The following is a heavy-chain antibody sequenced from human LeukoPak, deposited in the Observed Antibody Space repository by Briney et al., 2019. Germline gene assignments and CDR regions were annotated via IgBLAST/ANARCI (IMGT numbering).Heavy chain of an antibody. V-gene: IGHV5-51*01. Sequence: GESLKISCQGSGYSINNYWIGWVRQMPGKGLEWMGIIYPADSDIRYGPSFQGQVTISADKSISTAYLQWSSLKASDTAMYYCARQEYCSGGSCYTWFDPWGQGTLVIVSS. J-gene: IGHJ5*02. D-gene: IGHD2-15*01. CDR1: GYSINNYW. CDR2: IYPADSDI. CDR3: ARQEYCSGGSCYTWFDP.